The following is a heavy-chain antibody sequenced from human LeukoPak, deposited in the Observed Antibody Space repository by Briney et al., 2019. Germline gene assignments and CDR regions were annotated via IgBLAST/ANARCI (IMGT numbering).Heavy chain of an antibody. CDR1: GGTFSSYA. CDR2: INPNSGGT. V-gene: IGHV1-2*02. Sequence: GASVKVSCKASGGTFSSYAISWVRQAPGQGLEWMGWINPNSGGTNYAQKFQGRVTMTRDTSISTAYMELSRLRSDDTAVYYCARDRLVRGVTIYRGNWFDPWGQGTLVTVSS. CDR3: ARDRLVRGVTIYRGNWFDP. J-gene: IGHJ5*02. D-gene: IGHD3-10*01.